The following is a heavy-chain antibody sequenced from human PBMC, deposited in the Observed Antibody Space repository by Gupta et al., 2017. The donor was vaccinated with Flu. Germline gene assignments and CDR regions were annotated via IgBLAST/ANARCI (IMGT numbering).Heavy chain of an antibody. CDR1: GYTFSNYA. V-gene: IGHV3-23*01. J-gene: IGHJ4*02. CDR3: ARDNDPRLSFY. Sequence: EVQLLESGGGLVQPGGSLRLSCSASGYTFSNYAMSWVRQAPGKGLEWVSGISGSGDYTSYTDSVKGRFTISRDDSTSRLYLQMNSLKVEDTAVYYCARDNDPRLSFYWGQGILVTVSS. D-gene: IGHD2-8*01. CDR2: ISGSGDYT.